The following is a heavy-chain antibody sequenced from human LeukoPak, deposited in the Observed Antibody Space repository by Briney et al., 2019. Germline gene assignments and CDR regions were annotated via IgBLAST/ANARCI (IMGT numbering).Heavy chain of an antibody. CDR3: ARAILTPSGYVWHFDL. V-gene: IGHV4-31*03. J-gene: IGHJ2*01. D-gene: IGHD3-3*01. Sequence: ASQTLSLTCTVSGGSINSGDYYWSWIRQHPGKGLEWIGCRYYSGSTYCNPSLKSRVTIPVDTSKNQFSLRLSSVTAADTAVYYCARAILTPSGYVWHFDLWGRGTLVTVSS. CDR2: RYYSGST. CDR1: GGSINSGDYY.